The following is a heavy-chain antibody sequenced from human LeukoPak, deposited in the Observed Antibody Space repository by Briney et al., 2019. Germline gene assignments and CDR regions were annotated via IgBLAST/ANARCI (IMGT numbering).Heavy chain of an antibody. CDR2: IKQDGSEK. Sequence: PGGSLRLSCAASGFTFSSYWMSWVRQAPGKGLEWVANIKQDGSEKYYVDSVKGRFTISRDNAKNSLYLQMNSLRAEDTAVYYCARDIGGYYPRFDSWGQGTLVTVSS. D-gene: IGHD3-22*01. CDR1: GFTFSSYW. J-gene: IGHJ4*02. CDR3: ARDIGGYYPRFDS. V-gene: IGHV3-7*05.